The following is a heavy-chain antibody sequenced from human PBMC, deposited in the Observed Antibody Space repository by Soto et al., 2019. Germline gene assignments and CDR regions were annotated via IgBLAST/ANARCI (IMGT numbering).Heavy chain of an antibody. D-gene: IGHD4-17*01. CDR2: IWYDGSKT. CDR1: GFAFSGYG. V-gene: IGHV3-33*01. J-gene: IGHJ4*02. CDR3: VRDPATVTSYFDY. Sequence: GGSLRLSCAASGFAFSGYGMHWVRQAPGKGLEWVALIWYDGSKTYHADSVKGRFAISRDDSKSTLFLQMSSLRVDDTAVYYCVRDPATVTSYFDYWGQGALVTVSS.